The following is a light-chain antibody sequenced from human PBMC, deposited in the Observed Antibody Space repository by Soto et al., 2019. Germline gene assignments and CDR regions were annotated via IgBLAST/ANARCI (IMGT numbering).Light chain of an antibody. J-gene: IGLJ2*01. V-gene: IGLV4-69*01. CDR1: SGHSSYA. Sequence: QAVVTQSPSASASLGASVKLTCTLSSGHSSYAIAWHQQQPEKGPRYLMKLNSDGSHSKGDGIPDRFSGSSSGAERYLTISSLQSEDEADYYCQTWGTGLIGVFGGGTQLTVL. CDR2: LNSDGSH. CDR3: QTWGTGLIGV.